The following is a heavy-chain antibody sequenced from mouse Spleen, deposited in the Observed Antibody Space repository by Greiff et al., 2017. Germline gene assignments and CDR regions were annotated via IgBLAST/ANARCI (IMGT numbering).Heavy chain of an antibody. CDR1: GFTFSSYA. D-gene: IGHD2-10*02. CDR3: ARAGKYGNYDWYFDV. Sequence: EVKVVESGGGLVKLGGSLKLSCAASGFTFSSYAMSWVRQTPEKRLEWVATISSGGGNTYYPDSVKGRFTISRDNAKNTLYLQMSSLKSEDTAMYYCARAGKYGNYDWYFDVWGAGTTVTVSS. CDR2: ISSGGGNT. V-gene: IGHV5-9*04. J-gene: IGHJ1*01.